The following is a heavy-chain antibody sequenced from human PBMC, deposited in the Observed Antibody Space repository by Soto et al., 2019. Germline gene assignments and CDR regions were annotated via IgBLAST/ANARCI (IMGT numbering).Heavy chain of an antibody. V-gene: IGHV3-7*05. Sequence: PGGSLRLSCAASGFTFSSYWMSWVRQAPGKGLEWVANIKQDGSEKYYVDSVKGRFTISRDNAKNSLYLQMNSLRAEDTAVYYCAREPTYYDFWSGYYKVLDAFDIWGQGTMVTVSS. CDR1: GFTFSSYW. J-gene: IGHJ3*02. CDR3: AREPTYYDFWSGYYKVLDAFDI. D-gene: IGHD3-3*01. CDR2: IKQDGSEK.